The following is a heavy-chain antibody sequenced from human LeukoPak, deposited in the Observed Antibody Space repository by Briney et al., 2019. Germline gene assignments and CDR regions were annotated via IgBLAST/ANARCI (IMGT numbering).Heavy chain of an antibody. J-gene: IGHJ4*02. CDR3: ARLLYTCMGSIDY. CDR2: VSYSGNT. V-gene: IGHV4-59*08. Sequence: SESLSLTCTASARSISMPAWRWIRQPPGKGLEWIGYVSYSGNTNYNPSLKSRVTVSVDSSKNQFSLKLSSVTAADTAVYYCARLLYTCMGSIDYWGQGTLVTVSS. CDR1: ARSISMPA. D-gene: IGHD2-2*02.